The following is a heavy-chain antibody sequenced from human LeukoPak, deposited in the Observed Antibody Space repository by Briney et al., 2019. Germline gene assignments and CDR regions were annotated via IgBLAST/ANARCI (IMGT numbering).Heavy chain of an antibody. Sequence: PGGSLRLSCATSGFAFKKYAMYWVRQAPGKGLEWVSGISDNGGSTYYTDSVKGRFTISRDNSKNTLYLQMNSLRAEDTAVYYCAKDKQWLVPSSFDYWGQGTLVTVSS. CDR2: ISDNGGST. J-gene: IGHJ4*02. V-gene: IGHV3-23*01. CDR1: GFAFKKYA. D-gene: IGHD6-19*01. CDR3: AKDKQWLVPSSFDY.